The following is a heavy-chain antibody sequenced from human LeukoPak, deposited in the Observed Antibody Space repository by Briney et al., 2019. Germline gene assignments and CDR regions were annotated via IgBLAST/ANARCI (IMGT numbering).Heavy chain of an antibody. Sequence: GGSLRLSCAASGFTFSSYWMHWVRQTPQKGLVWVSRINSDGSSTSHADSVKGRFTISRDNAKNTLYLQMNSLGAEDTAVYYCARDLLTGFEYWGQGTLVTVSS. J-gene: IGHJ4*02. CDR3: ARDLLTGFEY. CDR2: INSDGSST. CDR1: GFTFSSYW. V-gene: IGHV3-74*01. D-gene: IGHD1-20*01.